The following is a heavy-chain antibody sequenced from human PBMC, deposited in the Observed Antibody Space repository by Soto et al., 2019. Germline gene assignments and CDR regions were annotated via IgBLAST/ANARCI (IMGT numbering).Heavy chain of an antibody. D-gene: IGHD1-26*01. J-gene: IGHJ6*02. V-gene: IGHV1-69*06. CDR2: IIPIFGTA. CDR3: AIQGIVGATKWYYYGMDV. Sequence: QVQLVQSGAEVKKPGSSVKVSCKASGGTFSSYAISWVRQAPGQGLEWMGGIIPIFGTANYAQKFQGRVTITAEKSTNTAYMELSSLRSEDTAVYYCAIQGIVGATKWYYYGMDVWGQGTTVTVSS. CDR1: GGTFSSYA.